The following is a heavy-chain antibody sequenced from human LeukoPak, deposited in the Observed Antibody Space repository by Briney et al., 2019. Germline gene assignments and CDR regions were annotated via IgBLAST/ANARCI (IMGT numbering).Heavy chain of an antibody. Sequence: ASVKVSCKASGYTFTGYYMHWVRQAPGQGLELMGRINPNSGGTNYAQKFQGRVTMTRDTSISTAYMELSRLRSDDTAVYCCASSYYYDSSGYYGFDYWGQGTLVTVSS. CDR1: GYTFTGYY. J-gene: IGHJ4*02. V-gene: IGHV1-2*06. CDR3: ASSYYYDSSGYYGFDY. CDR2: INPNSGGT. D-gene: IGHD3-22*01.